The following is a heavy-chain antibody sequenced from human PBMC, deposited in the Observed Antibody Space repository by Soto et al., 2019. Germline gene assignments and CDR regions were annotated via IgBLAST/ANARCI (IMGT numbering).Heavy chain of an antibody. CDR2: VDRSGSNT. CDR1: GFTFSSYA. Sequence: EVQLLESGGDLVQPGGSLRLSCAASGFTFSSYAMSWVRQDPRKGLGWVSTVDRSGSNTYYTDSVKGRFTISTDNSKKRMFLQMNGATDEDTTVYYCAKIGDHNYGHWYVDLWGRGTLITVSS. J-gene: IGHJ2*01. CDR3: AKIGDHNYGHWYVDL. V-gene: IGHV3-23*01. D-gene: IGHD3-10*01.